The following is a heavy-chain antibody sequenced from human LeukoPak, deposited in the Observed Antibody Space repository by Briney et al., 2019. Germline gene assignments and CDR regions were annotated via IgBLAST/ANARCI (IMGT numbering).Heavy chain of an antibody. V-gene: IGHV1-18*01. D-gene: IGHD3-10*01. J-gene: IGHJ4*02. CDR3: ARDRYYGSGNPSDY. CDR2: ISAYNGNT. Sequence: ASVKVSCKASGGTFSSYAISWVRQAPGQGLEWMGWISAYNGNTNYAQKLQGRVAMTTDTSTSTAYMELRSLRSDDTAVYYCARDRYYGSGNPSDYWGQGTLVTVPS. CDR1: GGTFSSYA.